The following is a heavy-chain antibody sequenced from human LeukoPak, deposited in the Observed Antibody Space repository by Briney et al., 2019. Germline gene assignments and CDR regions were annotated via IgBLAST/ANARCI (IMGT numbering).Heavy chain of an antibody. Sequence: SETLSLTCTITGGSINNYYWSWIRQPPGKGLEWIGYIYYSGSTNYNPSLNSRVNISLDTSKNQFSLRLSSVTAADTAVYYCARQTAKNVDTARFDYWGQGTLVTVSS. CDR2: IYYSGST. D-gene: IGHD5-18*01. J-gene: IGHJ4*02. CDR3: ARQTAKNVDTARFDY. V-gene: IGHV4-59*08. CDR1: GGSINNYY.